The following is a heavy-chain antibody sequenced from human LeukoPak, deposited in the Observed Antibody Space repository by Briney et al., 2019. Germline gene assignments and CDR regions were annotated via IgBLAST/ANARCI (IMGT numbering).Heavy chain of an antibody. D-gene: IGHD3-10*01. Sequence: SETLSLTCTVSGGSISSYYWSWTRQPPGKGLEWIGYIYYSGSTNYNPSLKSRVTISVDTSKNQFSLKLSSVTAADTAVYYCARMGLWLGERGYYYYGMDVWGQGTTVTVSS. CDR3: ARMGLWLGERGYYYYGMDV. CDR2: IYYSGST. V-gene: IGHV4-59*08. CDR1: GGSISSYY. J-gene: IGHJ6*02.